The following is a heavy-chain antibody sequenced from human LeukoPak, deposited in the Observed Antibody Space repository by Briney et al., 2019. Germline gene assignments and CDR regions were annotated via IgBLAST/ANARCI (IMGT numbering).Heavy chain of an antibody. CDR3: ARDNGWSADF. D-gene: IGHD2-15*01. J-gene: IGHJ4*02. Sequence: GGSLRLSCAASGLTFTYYNMNWVRQAPGKGLEWVSYISSSSSTIYYADSVKGRFTISRDNAKNSLYLQMNSLRAEDTAVYYCARDNGWSADFWGQGTLVTVSS. CDR1: GLTFTYYN. CDR2: ISSSSSTI. V-gene: IGHV3-48*01.